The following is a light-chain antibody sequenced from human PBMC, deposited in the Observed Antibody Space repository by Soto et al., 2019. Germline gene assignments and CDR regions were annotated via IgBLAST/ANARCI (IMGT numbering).Light chain of an antibody. V-gene: IGKV3-20*01. Sequence: EIVLTQSPGTLSLSPGERATLSCRASQSVSSSYLAWYQQKPGQAPKFLIYGVSSRATGIPDRFSGSGSGTDFNLTISRLEPEDFAAYYCQQYDSSQWTFGQGNKVEIK. CDR2: GVS. CDR3: QQYDSSQWT. J-gene: IGKJ1*01. CDR1: QSVSSSY.